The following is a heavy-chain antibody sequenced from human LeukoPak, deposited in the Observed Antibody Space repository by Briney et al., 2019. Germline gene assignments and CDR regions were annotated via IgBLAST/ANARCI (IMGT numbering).Heavy chain of an antibody. J-gene: IGHJ3*02. CDR3: ARAEIVVVTEFDAFDI. Sequence: GGSLRLSCAASGFIFSSYWMTWVRQAPGKGLEWVANIKQAGSENSYVDSVKGRFTISRDNAKNSLFLQISSLRAEDTAVYYCARAEIVVVTEFDAFDIWGRGTMVTVSS. CDR1: GFIFSSYW. V-gene: IGHV3-7*01. CDR2: IKQAGSEN. D-gene: IGHD3-22*01.